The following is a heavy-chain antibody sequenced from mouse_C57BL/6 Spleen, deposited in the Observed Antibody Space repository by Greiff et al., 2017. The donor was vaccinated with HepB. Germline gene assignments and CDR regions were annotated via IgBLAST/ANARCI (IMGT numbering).Heavy chain of an antibody. J-gene: IGHJ1*03. CDR2: INPNNGGT. V-gene: IGHV1-18*01. CDR1: GYTFTDYN. D-gene: IGHD1-1*01. CDR3: AREDYYYGSRGYFDV. Sequence: EVQRVESGPELVKPGASVKIPCKASGYTFTDYNMDWVKQSHGKSLEWIGDINPNNGGTIYNQKFKGKATLTVDKSSSTAYMELRSLTSEDTAVYYCAREDYYYGSRGYFDVWGTGTTVTVSS.